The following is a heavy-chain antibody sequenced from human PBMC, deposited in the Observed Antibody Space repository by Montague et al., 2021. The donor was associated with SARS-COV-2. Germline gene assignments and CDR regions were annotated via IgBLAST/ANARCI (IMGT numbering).Heavy chain of an antibody. CDR2: IFTEGDS. D-gene: IGHD2-2*01. Sequence: SLRLSCAVSGFIFKDFDMHWVRQVTGRGLEWVAGIFTEGDSYFSDSVKGRFTLSRENVKKSIFLQMNSLSAADTAVYYCVKGGGSTSAAFDFWGRGILVVVSS. V-gene: IGHV3-13*01. J-gene: IGHJ3*01. CDR1: GFIFKDFD. CDR3: VKGGGSTSAAFDF.